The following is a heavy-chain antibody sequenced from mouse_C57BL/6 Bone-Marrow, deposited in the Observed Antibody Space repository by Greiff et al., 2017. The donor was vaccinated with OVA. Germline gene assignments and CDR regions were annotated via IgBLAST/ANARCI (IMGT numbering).Heavy chain of an antibody. Sequence: VQLQQSGPELVKPGASVKISCKASGYTFTDYYMNWVKQSHGKSLEWIGDINPNNGGTSYNQKFKGKATLTVDKSSSTAYMELRSLTSEDSAVYYCARELVYWYFDVWGTGTTVTVSS. J-gene: IGHJ1*03. D-gene: IGHD4-1*01. CDR1: GYTFTDYY. V-gene: IGHV1-26*01. CDR3: ARELVYWYFDV. CDR2: INPNNGGT.